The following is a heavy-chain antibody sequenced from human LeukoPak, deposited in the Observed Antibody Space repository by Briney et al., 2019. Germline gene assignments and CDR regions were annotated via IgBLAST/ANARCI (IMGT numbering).Heavy chain of an antibody. CDR2: IIPIFGIA. CDR1: GGTFSSYA. J-gene: IGHJ4*02. CDR3: ARSSGYGGYDY. Sequence: SVKVSCKASGGTFSSYAISWVRQAPGQGLEWMGRIIPIFGIANHAQKFQGRVTITADKSTSTAYMELSSLRSEDTAVYYCARSSGYGGYDYWGQGTLVTVSS. V-gene: IGHV1-69*04. D-gene: IGHD4-23*01.